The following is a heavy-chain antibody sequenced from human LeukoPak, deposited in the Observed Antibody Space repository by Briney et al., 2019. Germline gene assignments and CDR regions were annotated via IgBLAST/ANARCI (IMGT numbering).Heavy chain of an antibody. Sequence: SETLSLTCAVYGGPFSGYYWSWIRQPPGKGLEWVGEINHSGSTNYNPSLKSRVTISVGTSKNQFSLKLSSVTAADTAVYYCGRSNDYGDYKTDYWGQGTLVTVSS. J-gene: IGHJ4*02. CDR3: GRSNDYGDYKTDY. CDR1: GGPFSGYY. V-gene: IGHV4-34*01. D-gene: IGHD4-17*01. CDR2: INHSGST.